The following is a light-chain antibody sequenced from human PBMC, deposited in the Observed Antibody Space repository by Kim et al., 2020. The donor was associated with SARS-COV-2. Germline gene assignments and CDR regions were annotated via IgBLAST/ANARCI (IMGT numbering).Light chain of an antibody. J-gene: IGLJ3*02. Sequence: LGQTVRITCQGDSLRSYYASWYQQKPGQAPVLVIYGKNNRPSGVPDRFSGSRSGNTASLTITGAQAEDEADYYCNSRDSNDKSWVFGGGTKLTVL. V-gene: IGLV3-19*01. CDR3: NSRDSNDKSWV. CDR1: SLRSYY. CDR2: GKN.